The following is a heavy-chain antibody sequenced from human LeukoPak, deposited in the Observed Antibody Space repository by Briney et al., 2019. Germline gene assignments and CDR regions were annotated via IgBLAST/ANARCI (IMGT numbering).Heavy chain of an antibody. CDR1: GFTFSSCS. J-gene: IGHJ4*02. CDR3: PKGRLQEGTVFRGVITPVDY. V-gene: IGHV3-23*01. CDR2: ISGSGDGK. Sequence: GGSLRLSCAASGFTFSSCSMNWVRRAPGKGLEWVSTISGSGDGKYYADSVKGRFTISRDNSKNTLFLQMSSLSADDTALYYCPKGRLQEGTVFRGVITPVDYWGQGTLVTVTS. D-gene: IGHD3-10*01.